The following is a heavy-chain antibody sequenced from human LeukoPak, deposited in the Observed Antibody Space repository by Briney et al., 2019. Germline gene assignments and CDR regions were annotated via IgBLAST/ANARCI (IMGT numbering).Heavy chain of an antibody. Sequence: GGSLRLSCAASGFTFDDYGMSWVRQAPGKGLEWVSGINWNGGSTGYADSVKGRFTISRDNAKNSLYLQMNSLRAEDTALYYCARDVVISWSAVAGTIAGYFDYWGQGTLVTVSS. CDR1: GFTFDDYG. V-gene: IGHV3-20*04. CDR3: ARDVVISWSAVAGTIAGYFDY. J-gene: IGHJ4*02. CDR2: INWNGGST. D-gene: IGHD6-19*01.